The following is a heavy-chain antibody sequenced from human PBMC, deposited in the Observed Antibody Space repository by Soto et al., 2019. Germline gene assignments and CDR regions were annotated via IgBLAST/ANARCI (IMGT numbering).Heavy chain of an antibody. CDR3: ARDRRFTAAAGSYYYYGMDV. D-gene: IGHD6-13*01. V-gene: IGHV4-30-4*01. J-gene: IGHJ6*02. Sequence: PSETLSLTCTVSGGSISSGDYYWSWIRQPPGKGLEWIGYIYYSGSTYYNPSLKSRVTISVDTSKTQFSLKLSSVTAADTAVYYCARDRRFTAAAGSYYYYGMDVWGQGTTVTVSS. CDR1: GGSISSGDYY. CDR2: IYYSGST.